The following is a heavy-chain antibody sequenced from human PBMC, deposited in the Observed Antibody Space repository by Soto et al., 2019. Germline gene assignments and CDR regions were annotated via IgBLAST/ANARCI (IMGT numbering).Heavy chain of an antibody. CDR3: AKDGRGSGSHYNSFGY. V-gene: IGHV3-53*01. CDR1: GFTVGNNY. J-gene: IGHJ4*02. Sequence: EVQLVESGGGLIQPGGSLKLSCAASGFTVGNNYMSWVRQAPGKGLEWVSLIYSTGTTKYADSVKGRFTVSRANAKNTLNLTMNCLRAEDTALYYCAKDGRGSGSHYNSFGYWGQGTLVTVSS. D-gene: IGHD3-10*01. CDR2: IYSTGTT.